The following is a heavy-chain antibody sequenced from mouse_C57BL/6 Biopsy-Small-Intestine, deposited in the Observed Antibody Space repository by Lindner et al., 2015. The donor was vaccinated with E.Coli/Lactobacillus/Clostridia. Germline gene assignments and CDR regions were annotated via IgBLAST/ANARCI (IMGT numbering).Heavy chain of an antibody. Sequence: SVKVVLQDFWLPLSVSLGISWVRQAPGQGLEWMGWISVNNGNRDYAQRFQDRVIMTTDTSTNTAYMELRSLRSDDSAVYYCVRGLSEPHVNREEYFQHWGQGTLVIVS. CDR1: LPLSVSL. V-gene: IGHV1-4*01. D-gene: IGHD5-2*01. CDR3: VRGLSEPHVNREEYFQH. J-gene: IGHJ3*01. CDR2: ISVNNGNR.